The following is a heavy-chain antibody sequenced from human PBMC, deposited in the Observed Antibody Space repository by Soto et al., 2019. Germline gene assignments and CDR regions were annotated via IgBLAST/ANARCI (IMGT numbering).Heavy chain of an antibody. D-gene: IGHD4-17*01. CDR3: ARGRYGDYDY. CDR1: GGSVSSGTYY. Sequence: QVQLQEPGPGLVKPSETLSLTCTVSGGSVSSGTYYWSWIRQPPGKRLEWIGYIYCSGSTSYNPSFKSRVTISLDTSKNQFSLKLRSVTAADTAIYYCARGRYGDYDYWGQGTLVTVSS. V-gene: IGHV4-61*01. J-gene: IGHJ4*02. CDR2: IYCSGST.